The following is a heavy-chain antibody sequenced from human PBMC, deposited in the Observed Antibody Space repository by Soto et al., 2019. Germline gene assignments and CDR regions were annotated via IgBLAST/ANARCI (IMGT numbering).Heavy chain of an antibody. J-gene: IGHJ3*02. D-gene: IGHD2-15*01. Sequence: ASVKVSCKASGYTFTSYYMNWVRQAPGQGLEWLGIINPSGGYTTYAQKFLGRVTMTSDTSTSTVYMELSSLTSEDTAVYYCARGRSVVDLFDIWGQGTMVTVSS. CDR1: GYTFTSYY. CDR2: INPSGGYT. CDR3: ARGRSVVDLFDI. V-gene: IGHV1-46*01.